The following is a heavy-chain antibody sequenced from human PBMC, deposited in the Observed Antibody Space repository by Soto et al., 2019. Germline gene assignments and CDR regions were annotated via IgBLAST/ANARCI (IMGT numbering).Heavy chain of an antibody. CDR3: ARGGGITMVRGVNYYYGMDV. CDR2: INHSGST. J-gene: IGHJ6*02. D-gene: IGHD3-10*01. Sequence: SETPSITCAVYGGSFSGYYWSWIRQPPGKGLEWIGEINHSGSTNYNPSLKSRVTISVDTSKNQFSLKLSSVTAADTAVYYCARGGGITMVRGVNYYYGMDVWGQGTTVTVSS. V-gene: IGHV4-34*01. CDR1: GGSFSGYY.